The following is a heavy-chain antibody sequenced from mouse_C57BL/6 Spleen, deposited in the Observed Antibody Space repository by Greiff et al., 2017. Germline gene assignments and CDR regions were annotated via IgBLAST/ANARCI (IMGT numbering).Heavy chain of an antibody. D-gene: IGHD4-1*02. CDR2: INPGSSGN. CDR3: ARSQLGRIDFGY. CDR1: GYAFTNYL. V-gene: IGHV1-54*01. J-gene: IGHJ2*01. Sequence: VQLKESGAELVRPGTSVKVSCKASGYAFTNYLIEWVKQRPGQGLEWIGVINPGSSGNNYNEKFKGKATLTADKSSSTAYMQLSSLTSEDSAVYCGARSQLGRIDFGYRGHSTTLTVSS.